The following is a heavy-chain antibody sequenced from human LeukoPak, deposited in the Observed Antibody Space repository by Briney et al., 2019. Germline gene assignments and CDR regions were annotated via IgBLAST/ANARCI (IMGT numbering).Heavy chain of an antibody. V-gene: IGHV4-59*12. D-gene: IGHD6-19*01. Sequence: PSETLSLTCTVSGGSISSYYWSWIRQPPGKGLEWIGYIYYSGSTNYNPSLKSRVTISVDTSKNQFSLKLSSVTAVDTAVYYCAREGIAVAGQKFDYWGQGTLVTVSS. CDR2: IYYSGST. CDR1: GGSISSYY. J-gene: IGHJ4*02. CDR3: AREGIAVAGQKFDY.